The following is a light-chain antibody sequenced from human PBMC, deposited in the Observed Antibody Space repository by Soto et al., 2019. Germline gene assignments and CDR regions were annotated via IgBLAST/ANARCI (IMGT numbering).Light chain of an antibody. CDR2: GAS. Sequence: EILLTQSPGTLSLSPGERSTLSCGSSQSVSSNLAWYQQKPGQAPRLLFYGASTRATGIPARFSGSGSGTEFTLTISSLQSEDFAVYYCQQYNNWPPITFGQGTRLEIK. V-gene: IGKV3-15*01. J-gene: IGKJ5*01. CDR3: QQYNNWPPIT. CDR1: QSVSSN.